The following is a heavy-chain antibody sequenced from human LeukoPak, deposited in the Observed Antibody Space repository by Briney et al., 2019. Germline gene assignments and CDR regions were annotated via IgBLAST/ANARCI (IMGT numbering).Heavy chain of an antibody. D-gene: IGHD6-6*01. Sequence: GASVKVSCKASGYTFTGYYMHWVRQAPGQGLEWMGRINPNSGGTNYAQKFQGRVTITADESTSTAYMELSSLRSEDTAVYYCARLPLRSIAVGYYGMDVWGQGTTVTVSS. V-gene: IGHV1-2*06. CDR2: INPNSGGT. CDR3: ARLPLRSIAVGYYGMDV. CDR1: GYTFTGYY. J-gene: IGHJ6*02.